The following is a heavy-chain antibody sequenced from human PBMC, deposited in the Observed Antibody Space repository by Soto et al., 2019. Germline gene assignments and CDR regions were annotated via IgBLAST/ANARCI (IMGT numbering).Heavy chain of an antibody. CDR2: IYSSGST. CDR3: ATGFGSYSYYYAMDV. D-gene: IGHD1-26*01. CDR1: GGSISSYY. Sequence: SETLSLTCTVSGGSISSYYWSWIRQPPGMGLGWIGYIYSSGSTNYNPSLKSRLTISVDTSKNQFSLKLNSVTASDTAVYYCATGFGSYSYYYAMDVWGRGTTVTVSS. V-gene: IGHV4-59*12. J-gene: IGHJ6*02.